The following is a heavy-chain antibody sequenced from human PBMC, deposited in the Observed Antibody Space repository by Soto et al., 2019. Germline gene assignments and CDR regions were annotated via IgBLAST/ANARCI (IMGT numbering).Heavy chain of an antibody. D-gene: IGHD3-22*01. CDR2: ISGSGGTT. J-gene: IGHJ4*02. V-gene: IGHV3-23*01. CDR3: AKFSRRSYYDSSGYH. Sequence: GGSLRLSCAASGFTFSSYAMSWVRQAPGKGLEWVSAISGSGGTTYYADSVKGRFTISRDNSKNTLYLQMNSLRAEDTAVYYCAKFSRRSYYDSSGYHWAQGTLVTVSS. CDR1: GFTFSSYA.